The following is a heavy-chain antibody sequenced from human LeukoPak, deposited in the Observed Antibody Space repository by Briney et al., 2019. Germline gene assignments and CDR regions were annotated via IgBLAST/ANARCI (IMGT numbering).Heavy chain of an antibody. CDR1: GASLTSYY. V-gene: IGHV4-59*01. D-gene: IGHD6-19*01. Sequence: SETLSLTCAVSGASLTSYYWSWIRQPPGKGLEWIGYIYYSGSTNYNPSLKSRATMPVDTSKNEFSLKLSSVTTADTAVYYCATRRIAVAAPFDYWGQGTLVTVSS. CDR2: IYYSGST. J-gene: IGHJ4*02. CDR3: ATRRIAVAAPFDY.